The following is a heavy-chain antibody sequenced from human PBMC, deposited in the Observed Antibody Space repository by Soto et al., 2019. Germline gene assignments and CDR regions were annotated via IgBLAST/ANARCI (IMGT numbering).Heavy chain of an antibody. V-gene: IGHV4-30-2*06. Sequence: QLQLQESGSGLVKHSQTLSLTCTVSGGSITSGGYSWTWIRQSPGKGLEWIGYTYQSGSAYYNPSLKSRVTISVDRSKNQFSLNLTSVTAADTAVYYCARDYYGMDVWGQGTTVTVSS. CDR2: TYQSGSA. CDR3: ARDYYGMDV. J-gene: IGHJ6*02. CDR1: GGSITSGGYS.